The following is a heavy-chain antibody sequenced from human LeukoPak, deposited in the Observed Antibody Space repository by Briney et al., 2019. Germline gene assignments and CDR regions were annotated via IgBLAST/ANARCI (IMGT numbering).Heavy chain of an antibody. CDR1: GGTFSSYA. CDR3: ARCLRIGHNWGSGY. Sequence: ASVKVSCKASGGTFSSYAISWVRQAPGQGLEWMGGIIPIFGTANYAQKFQGRVTITADESTSTAYMELSSLRSEDTAVYYCARCLRIGHNWGSGYWGQGTLVTVSS. CDR2: IIPIFGTA. V-gene: IGHV1-69*13. J-gene: IGHJ4*02. D-gene: IGHD7-27*01.